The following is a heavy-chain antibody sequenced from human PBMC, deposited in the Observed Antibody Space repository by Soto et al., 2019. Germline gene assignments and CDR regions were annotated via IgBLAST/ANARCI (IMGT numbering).Heavy chain of an antibody. Sequence: PGGSLRLSCAASGFTFSSYAMSWVRQAPGKGLEWVSAISGSGVRTYYADSVKGRFTISRDNSKNTLHLQMNSLRAEDTAVYYCAKDQGYDSSGYYSDYWGQGTLVTVSS. V-gene: IGHV3-23*01. CDR1: GFTFSSYA. CDR2: ISGSGVRT. CDR3: AKDQGYDSSGYYSDY. D-gene: IGHD3-22*01. J-gene: IGHJ4*02.